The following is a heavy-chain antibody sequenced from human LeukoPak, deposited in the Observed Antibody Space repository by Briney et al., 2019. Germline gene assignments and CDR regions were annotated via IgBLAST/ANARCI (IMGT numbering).Heavy chain of an antibody. J-gene: IGHJ6*03. CDR2: IYYSEST. D-gene: IGHD3-10*01. Sequence: SETLSLTCTVSGGSISSYYWSWIRQPPGKGLEWIGYIYYSESTNYNPSLKSRVTISVDTSKNQFSLKLSSVTAADTAVYYCARVLWFGELRYYMDVWGKGTTVTISS. V-gene: IGHV4-59*01. CDR3: ARVLWFGELRYYMDV. CDR1: GGSISSYY.